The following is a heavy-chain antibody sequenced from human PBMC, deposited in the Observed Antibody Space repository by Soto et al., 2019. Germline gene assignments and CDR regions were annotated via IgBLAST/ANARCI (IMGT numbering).Heavy chain of an antibody. CDR1: SGSSSSSIYY. J-gene: IGHJ4*02. CDR3: ARNSSSWRFDY. CDR2: IYYSGST. V-gene: IGHV4-39*01. D-gene: IGHD6-13*01. Sequence: SYTRSLTCTVSSGSSSSSIYYWGWIRQPPGKGLEGIGSIYYSGSTYYNPSLKSRVTISVDTSKNQFSLKLSSVTAADTVVYYCARNSSSWRFDYWGQGTLVTVS.